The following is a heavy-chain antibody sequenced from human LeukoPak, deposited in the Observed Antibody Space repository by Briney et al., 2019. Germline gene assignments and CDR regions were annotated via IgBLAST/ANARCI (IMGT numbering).Heavy chain of an antibody. CDR2: INSDGSWT. J-gene: IGHJ4*02. D-gene: IGHD2/OR15-2a*01. Sequence: HPGGSLRLSCAASGNYWMHWVRQAPGKGLVWVSHINSDGSWTSYADSVKGRFTISKDNAKNTVYLQMNGLRAEDTAVYYCVSFYETYWGRGTLVTVSS. CDR3: VSFYETY. CDR1: GNYW. V-gene: IGHV3-74*01.